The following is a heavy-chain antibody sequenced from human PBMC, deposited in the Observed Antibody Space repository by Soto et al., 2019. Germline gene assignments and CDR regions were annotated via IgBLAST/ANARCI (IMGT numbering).Heavy chain of an antibody. CDR2: VWHDGKTK. V-gene: IGHV3-33*01. CDR1: GFTFSNYG. D-gene: IGHD3-10*01. J-gene: IGHJ4*02. Sequence: QVQLVESGGGVVQPERSPRLSCAAPGFTFSNYGMHWVRQAPGKGLEWVAVVWHDGKTKYYADSVEGRFTISRDNSRNTLFLQMNSLRAEDTAVYHCARDRGSDDPIDYWGQGTLVTVSS. CDR3: ARDRGSDDPIDY.